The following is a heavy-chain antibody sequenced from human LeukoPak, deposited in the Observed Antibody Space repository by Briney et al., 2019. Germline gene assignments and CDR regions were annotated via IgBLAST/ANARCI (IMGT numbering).Heavy chain of an antibody. J-gene: IGHJ4*02. CDR2: ISSSSSYI. V-gene: IGHV3-21*01. Sequence: GGSLRLSCAASGFTFSLYSMNWVRQAPGKGLEWVSSISSSSSYIYYADSVKGRFTISKDNAKNSLYLQMNSLRAEDTAVYYCARDRWGQVPVWDYWGQGTLVTVSS. CDR1: GFTFSLYS. CDR3: ARDRWGQVPVWDY. D-gene: IGHD3-16*01.